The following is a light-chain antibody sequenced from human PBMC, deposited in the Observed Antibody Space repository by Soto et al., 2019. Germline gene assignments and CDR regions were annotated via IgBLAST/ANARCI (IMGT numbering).Light chain of an antibody. J-gene: IGKJ4*01. CDR3: QQYGSSPLT. CDR1: QSVSSSY. Sequence: EIVLTQSPGTLSLSPGERATLSCRDSQSVSSSYLAWYQQKPGQAPRLLIYGASSRATGIPDRFSGSGSGTDFTITISRLEPEDFAVYYCQQYGSSPLTFGGGTKVEIK. CDR2: GAS. V-gene: IGKV3-20*01.